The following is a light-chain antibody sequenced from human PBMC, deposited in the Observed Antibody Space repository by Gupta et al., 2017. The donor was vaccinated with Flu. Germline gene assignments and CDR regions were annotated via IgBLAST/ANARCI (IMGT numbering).Light chain of an antibody. CDR1: NIGSKN. V-gene: IGLV3-9*01. CDR2: RDS. Sequence: TWGGNNIGSKNVHWYQQKPGQAPVLVIYRDSNRPSGIPERFSGSNSGNTATLTISRAQAGDEADYYCQVWDSSTWVFGGGTKLTVL. CDR3: QVWDSSTWV. J-gene: IGLJ3*02.